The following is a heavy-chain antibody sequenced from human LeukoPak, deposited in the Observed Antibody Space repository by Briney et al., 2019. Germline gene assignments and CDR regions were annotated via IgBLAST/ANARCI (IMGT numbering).Heavy chain of an antibody. Sequence: SETLSLTCTVSGGSISSSSYYWSWIRQPPGKGLEWIGYIYYSGSTNYNPSLKSRVTISVDTSKNQFSLKLRSVTAADTAVYYCARDGIAAAGTVYWGQGTLVTVSS. D-gene: IGHD6-13*01. J-gene: IGHJ4*02. CDR1: GGSISSSSYY. CDR2: IYYSGST. V-gene: IGHV4-61*01. CDR3: ARDGIAAAGTVY.